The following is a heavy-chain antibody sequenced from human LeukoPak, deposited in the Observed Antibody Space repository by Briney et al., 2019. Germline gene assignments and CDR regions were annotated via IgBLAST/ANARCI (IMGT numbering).Heavy chain of an antibody. CDR1: GFTFGSYA. V-gene: IGHV3-33*08. CDR3: ARDYYGSGNLGN. CDR2: IWYDGSNK. D-gene: IGHD3-10*01. Sequence: GGSLRLSCSASGFTFGSYAMHWVRQAPGKGLEWVAVIWYDGSNKYYADSVKGRFTISRDNSKNTLYLQMNSLRAEDTAVYYCARDYYGSGNLGNWGQGTLVTVSS. J-gene: IGHJ4*02.